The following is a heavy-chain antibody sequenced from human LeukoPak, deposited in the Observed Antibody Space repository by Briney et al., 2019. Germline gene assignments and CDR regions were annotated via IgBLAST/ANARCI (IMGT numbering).Heavy chain of an antibody. D-gene: IGHD5-18*01. Sequence: PGGSLRLSCAASGFTFSTYTMNWVRQAPGKGLEWVSFISPSSSSIYYADSVKGRFTVSRDNAKNSLYLQMNSLRAEDTALYYCARERRNTPMDVWGQGTTVTVSS. CDR2: ISPSSSSI. CDR1: GFTFSTYT. V-gene: IGHV3-21*01. J-gene: IGHJ6*02. CDR3: ARERRNTPMDV.